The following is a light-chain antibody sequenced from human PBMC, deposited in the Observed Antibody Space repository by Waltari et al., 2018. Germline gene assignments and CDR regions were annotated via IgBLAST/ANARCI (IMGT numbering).Light chain of an antibody. CDR1: SSYVAGYNY. Sequence: QSALTQPASVPGSPGQSIPIPCTGTSSYVAGYNYVPWYQQHPGRAPKLMISDVSYRPSGVSNRFSGSKSGNTASLTISGLQTEDEADYYCNSYSSSSTYVFGTGTTVTVL. V-gene: IGLV2-14*03. CDR2: DVS. CDR3: NSYSSSSTYV. J-gene: IGLJ1*01.